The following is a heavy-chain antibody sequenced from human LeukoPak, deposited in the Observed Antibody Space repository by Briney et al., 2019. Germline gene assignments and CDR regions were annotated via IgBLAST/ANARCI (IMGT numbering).Heavy chain of an antibody. CDR1: GGSISSYY. V-gene: IGHV4-4*07. CDR2: FYTSGST. CDR3: ARVGKGIAVAGSGNYYYYMDV. J-gene: IGHJ6*03. D-gene: IGHD6-19*01. Sequence: SETLSLTCTVSGGSISSYYWSWIRQPAGKGLEWIGRFYTSGSTNYNPSLKSRVTMSVDTSKNQFSLKLSSVTAADTAVYYCARVGKGIAVAGSGNYYYYMDVWGKGTTVTVSS.